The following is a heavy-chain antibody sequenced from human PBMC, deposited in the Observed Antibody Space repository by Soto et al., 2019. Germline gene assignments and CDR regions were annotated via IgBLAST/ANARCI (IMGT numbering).Heavy chain of an antibody. J-gene: IGHJ4*02. D-gene: IGHD6-13*01. V-gene: IGHV3-23*01. Sequence: GGSLRLSCAASGFTFSSYAMSWVRQAPGKGLEWASAISGSGGSKYYADPVKGGFTISRDNSKNTLYLKMNSLRAEDTAVYYCAKSSTPRLYSRGAGYDYWGQGTLVT. CDR3: AKSSTPRLYSRGAGYDY. CDR1: GFTFSSYA. CDR2: ISGSGGSK.